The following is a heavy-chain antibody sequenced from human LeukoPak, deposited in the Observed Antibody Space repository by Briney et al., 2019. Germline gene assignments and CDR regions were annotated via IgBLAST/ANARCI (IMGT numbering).Heavy chain of an antibody. CDR1: EFTFSSYW. J-gene: IGHJ5*02. Sequence: GGSLRLSCAASEFTFSSYWMSWVRQAPGKGLEWVSAISGSGGSTYYADSVKGRFTISRDNSKNTLYLQMNSLRAEDTAVYYCAKPPGSSGWYDGSHWFDPWGQGTLVTVSS. D-gene: IGHD6-19*01. CDR2: ISGSGGST. CDR3: AKPPGSSGWYDGSHWFDP. V-gene: IGHV3-23*01.